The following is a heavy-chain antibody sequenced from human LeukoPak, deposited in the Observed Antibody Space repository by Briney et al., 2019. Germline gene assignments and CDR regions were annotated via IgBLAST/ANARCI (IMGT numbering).Heavy chain of an antibody. V-gene: IGHV1-46*01. Sequence: ASVTVSCTASGYTFTSYYMHWVRQAPGQGLEWMGIINPSGGSTSYAQKFQGRVTMTRDTSTSTVYMELSSLRSEDTAVYYCARVQGYYDSSGYYFSYWGQGTLVTVSS. D-gene: IGHD3-22*01. CDR1: GYTFTSYY. CDR3: ARVQGYYDSSGYYFSY. J-gene: IGHJ4*02. CDR2: INPSGGST.